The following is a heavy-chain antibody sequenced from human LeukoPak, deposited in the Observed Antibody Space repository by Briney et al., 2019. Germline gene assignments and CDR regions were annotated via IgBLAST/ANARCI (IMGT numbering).Heavy chain of an antibody. J-gene: IGHJ4*02. CDR2: ISGGGGST. V-gene: IGHV3-23*01. CDR3: AKVPIVGASFGYFDF. CDR1: GFTFSNYA. Sequence: PGGSLRLSCAASGFTFSNYAMSWVRQAPGKGLEWVSGISGGGGSTSYADSVKGRFTISRDNSKNTLFLQMNSLRAEDTAVYYCAKVPIVGASFGYFDFWGQGTLVTVSS. D-gene: IGHD1-26*01.